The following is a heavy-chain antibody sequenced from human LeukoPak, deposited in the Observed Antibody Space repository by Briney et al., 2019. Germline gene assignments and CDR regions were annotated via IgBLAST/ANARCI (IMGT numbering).Heavy chain of an antibody. Sequence: GGSLRLSCAASGFTFSSYSMNWVRQAPGKGLEWVSSISSSSSYIYYADSVKGRFTISRDNAKNSLYLQMNSLRAEDTAVYYCAKPGYCSGGSCRGGWFDPWGQGTLVTASS. V-gene: IGHV3-21*04. CDR2: ISSSSSYI. CDR1: GFTFSSYS. CDR3: AKPGYCSGGSCRGGWFDP. D-gene: IGHD2-15*01. J-gene: IGHJ5*02.